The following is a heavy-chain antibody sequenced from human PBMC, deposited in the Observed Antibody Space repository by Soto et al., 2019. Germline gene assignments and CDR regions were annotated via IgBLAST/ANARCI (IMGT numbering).Heavy chain of an antibody. CDR3: ERDGYTYGSPYYGMDV. J-gene: IGHJ6*02. Sequence: SSVKVSCKASGYTFTSYPTHWVRQAPGQRLEWMGWVDAGNGKTKYSQKFRGRVTFTTDTSASTAYMDLSSLRSEDTAVYDCERDGYTYGSPYYGMDVWCQG. CDR1: GYTFTSYP. D-gene: IGHD5-18*01. V-gene: IGHV1-3*01. CDR2: VDAGNGKT.